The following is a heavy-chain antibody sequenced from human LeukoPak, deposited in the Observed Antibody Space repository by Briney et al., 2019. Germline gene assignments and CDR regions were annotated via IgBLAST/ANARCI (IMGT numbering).Heavy chain of an antibody. CDR1: GFTFSDFG. CDR3: ARGLGYCSSTRCSPGYYMDV. CDR2: ISSSGAYI. J-gene: IGHJ6*03. V-gene: IGHV3-21*01. Sequence: GGSLRLSCAASGFTFSDFGMNWVRQAPGKRLEWVARISSSGAYISYADSVKGRFTISRDNAKNSLYLQMNSLGADDTAVYFCARGLGYCSSTRCSPGYYMDVWGKGTTVTLSS. D-gene: IGHD2-2*01.